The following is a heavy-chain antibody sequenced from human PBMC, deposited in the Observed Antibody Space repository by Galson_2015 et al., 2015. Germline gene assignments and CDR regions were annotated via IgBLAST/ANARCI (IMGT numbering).Heavy chain of an antibody. CDR2: IYSGGTT. V-gene: IGHV3-53*01. Sequence: SLRLSCAASGFNVSGNYMSWVRQAPGKGLEWVSIIYSGGTTFYAASVKGRFSISRDNSKNTLSLQMNSLRAEDTAVYYCARGDTPGDFDYWGQGTLVTVSS. CDR3: ARGDTPGDFDY. J-gene: IGHJ4*02. CDR1: GFNVSGNY.